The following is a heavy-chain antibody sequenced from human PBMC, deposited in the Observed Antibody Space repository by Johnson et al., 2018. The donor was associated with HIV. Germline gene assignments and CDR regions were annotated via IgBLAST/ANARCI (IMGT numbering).Heavy chain of an antibody. CDR2: IKSKRDGGTT. Sequence: VQLVESGGDLVKPGGSLRLSCAASGFTFSNAWMSWVRQAPGKGLEWVGRIKSKRDGGTTAYTAPLKGRFTISRAASKNTLFLQMNSLKTEDTGVYSGSTFFVVGTETEAFDIWGQGTMVTVSS. D-gene: IGHD2-21*02. V-gene: IGHV3-15*01. J-gene: IGHJ3*02. CDR1: GFTFSNAW. CDR3: STFFVVGTETEAFDI.